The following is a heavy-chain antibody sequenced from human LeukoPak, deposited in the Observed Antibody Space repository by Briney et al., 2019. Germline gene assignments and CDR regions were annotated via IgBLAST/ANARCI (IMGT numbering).Heavy chain of an antibody. CDR2: IDSSSSTI. CDR3: ASPFDY. CDR1: GFTFSTYS. V-gene: IGHV3-48*01. Sequence: GGSLRLSCGASGFTFSTYSMNWVRQAPGKGLEWVSYIDSSSSTIYYADSVKGRFTISRDNAKNSLYLQMNSLRAEDTAVYYCASPFDYWGQGTLVTVSS. J-gene: IGHJ4*02.